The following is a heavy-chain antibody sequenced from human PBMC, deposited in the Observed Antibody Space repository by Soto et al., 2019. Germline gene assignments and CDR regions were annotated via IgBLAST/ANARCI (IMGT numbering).Heavy chain of an antibody. V-gene: IGHV1-46*01. CDR3: ARAQMTTVTTGPLDY. CDR1: GYTFTSYY. D-gene: IGHD4-17*01. CDR2: INPSGGST. Sequence: ASVKVSCKASGYTFTSYYMHWVRQAPGQGLEWMGIINPSGGSTSYAQKFQGRVTMTRDTSTSTVYMELSSLRSEDTAVYYCARAQMTTVTTGPLDYWGQGTLVTAPQ. J-gene: IGHJ4*02.